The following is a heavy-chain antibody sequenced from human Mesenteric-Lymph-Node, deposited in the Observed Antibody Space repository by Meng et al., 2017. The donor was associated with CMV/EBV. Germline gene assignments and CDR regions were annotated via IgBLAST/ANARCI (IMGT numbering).Heavy chain of an antibody. D-gene: IGHD1-1*01. J-gene: IGHJ4*02. CDR2: INSDGSST. CDR3: ARGLDRIDY. CDR1: GFTFSSYW. V-gene: IGHV3-74*01. Sequence: GESLKISCAASGFTFSSYWMHWVRQAPGKGLVWVSRINSDGSSTSYADSVKGRFTISRDNAKNSLYLQMNSLRAEDTAVYYCARGLDRIDYWGQGTLVTVSS.